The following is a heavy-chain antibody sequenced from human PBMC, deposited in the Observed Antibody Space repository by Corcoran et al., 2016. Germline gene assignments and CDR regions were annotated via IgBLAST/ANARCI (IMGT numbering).Heavy chain of an antibody. CDR2: IRNGVNNYAT. CDR3: RSREEDRDY. CDR1: GFPFTGST. V-gene: IGHV3-73*02. Sequence: EVQLVESGGGLVQPGGSLKLSCPASGFPFTGSTVHWVRQASGDGLEWIGRIRNGVNNYATAYAVSVQGSFTLSRDDSKNTAYLHMNSLKSEDTAVYYCRSREEDRDYWGQGMLVTVSS. D-gene: IGHD1-26*01. J-gene: IGHJ4*02.